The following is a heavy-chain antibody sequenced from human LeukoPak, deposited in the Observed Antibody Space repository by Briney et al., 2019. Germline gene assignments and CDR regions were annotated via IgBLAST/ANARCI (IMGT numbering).Heavy chain of an antibody. CDR3: ARGASDIVVVPVFRGWFDP. J-gene: IGHJ5*02. D-gene: IGHD2-2*01. CDR2: IYYSGST. V-gene: IGHV4-59*01. Sequence: SETLSLTCTVSGGSISSYYWSWIRQPPGKGLEWIGYIYYSGSTNYNPSLKSRVTISVDTSKNQFSLKLSSVTAADTAVYYCARGASDIVVVPVFRGWFDPWGQGTLVTVSS. CDR1: GGSISSYY.